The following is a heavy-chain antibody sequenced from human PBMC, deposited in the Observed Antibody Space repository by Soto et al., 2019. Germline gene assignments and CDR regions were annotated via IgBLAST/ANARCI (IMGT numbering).Heavy chain of an antibody. CDR2: INTYNGNT. Sequence: GASVKVSCKASGYTFTTYGISWVRQAPGQGLEWMGLINTYNGNTNYAQILQGRVTMTTDTSTSTAYMELSSLRSEDTAVYYCAAVRRYSSGRHLDYWGQGTLVTVSS. CDR1: GYTFTTYG. CDR3: AAVRRYSSGRHLDY. D-gene: IGHD6-19*01. J-gene: IGHJ4*02. V-gene: IGHV1-18*01.